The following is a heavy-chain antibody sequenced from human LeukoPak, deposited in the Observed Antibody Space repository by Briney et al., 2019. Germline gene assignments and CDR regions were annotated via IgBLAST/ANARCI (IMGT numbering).Heavy chain of an antibody. CDR3: ARWVAVAGTTNAFDI. D-gene: IGHD6-19*01. Sequence: ASVKVSCTASGGTLSSYAISSVREGPGQGLEWMGGIVAIFGTANYAQKFQGRVTITADESTSTAYMELSSLRSEDTAVYYCARWVAVAGTTNAFDIWGQGTMVSVSS. J-gene: IGHJ3*02. V-gene: IGHV1-69*01. CDR2: IVAIFGTA. CDR1: GGTLSSYA.